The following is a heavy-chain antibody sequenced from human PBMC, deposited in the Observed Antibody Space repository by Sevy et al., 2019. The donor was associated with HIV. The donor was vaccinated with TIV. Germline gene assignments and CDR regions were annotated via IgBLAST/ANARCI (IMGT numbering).Heavy chain of an antibody. CDR3: AVIQLYYYYMDV. J-gene: IGHJ6*03. Sequence: GGSLRLSCAASGFTFSSYAMSWVRQAPGKGLEWGSAISGSGGSTYYADSVKGRFTISRDNSKNTLYLQMNSLRAEDTAVYYYAVIQLYYYYMDVWGKGTTVTVSS. CDR2: ISGSGGST. V-gene: IGHV3-23*01. D-gene: IGHD5-18*01. CDR1: GFTFSSYA.